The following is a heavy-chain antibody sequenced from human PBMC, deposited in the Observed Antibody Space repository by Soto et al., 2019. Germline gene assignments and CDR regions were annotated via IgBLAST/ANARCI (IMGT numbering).Heavy chain of an antibody. Sequence: AWSLGLSCAASGVILNNNAMTWVRQTPGQGLEWVATISSSGATTYYADSVKGRFTISRDNSKDTLYLLMSSLRVGDTAVYFCASSWELKPPFDSWGQGALGTVSS. CDR2: ISSSGATT. CDR1: GVILNNNA. CDR3: ASSWELKPPFDS. V-gene: IGHV3-23*01. J-gene: IGHJ4*02. D-gene: IGHD1-26*01.